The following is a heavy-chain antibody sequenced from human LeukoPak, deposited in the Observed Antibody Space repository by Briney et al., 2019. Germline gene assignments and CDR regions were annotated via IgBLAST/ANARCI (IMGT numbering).Heavy chain of an antibody. V-gene: IGHV4-31*03. D-gene: IGHD3-3*01. J-gene: IGHJ4*02. CDR1: GVSISSGGYY. CDR3: ARSRSGYYEDVDY. CDR2: IYYSGST. Sequence: NPSETLSLTCTVSGVSISSGGYYWGWIRQHPGKGPEWIGHIYYSGSTYYNPSLKSRVTISVDTSKNQFSLKLSSVTAADTAVYYCARSRSGYYEDVDYWGQGTLVTVSS.